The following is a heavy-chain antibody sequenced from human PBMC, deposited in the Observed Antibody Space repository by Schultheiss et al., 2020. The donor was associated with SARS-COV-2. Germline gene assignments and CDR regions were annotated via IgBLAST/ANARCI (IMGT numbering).Heavy chain of an antibody. CDR2: VGGSGGTT. Sequence: GGSLRLSCAASGFTFSSYSMNWVRQAPGKGLEWVSSVGGSGGTTYYADSVKGRFTISRDNSKNALLLQMNSLRAEDTAIYYCAKSRIMATYYYYGMDVWGQGTTVTVSS. V-gene: IGHV3-23*01. CDR3: AKSRIMATYYYYGMDV. J-gene: IGHJ6*02. D-gene: IGHD2-8*01. CDR1: GFTFSSYS.